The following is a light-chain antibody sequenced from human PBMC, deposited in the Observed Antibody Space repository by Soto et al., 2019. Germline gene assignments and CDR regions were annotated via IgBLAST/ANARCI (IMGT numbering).Light chain of an antibody. V-gene: IGLV2-14*03. Sequence: QSVLTQPASVSGSPGQSITISCTGTSSDIGAYNFVSWYQQHPGKAPKLMLYDVNIRPSGVSNRFSGSKSGNTASLTISGLQAEDEADYYCTSWTTSTTMIFGGGTKRPS. CDR2: DVN. CDR1: SSDIGAYNF. J-gene: IGLJ2*01. CDR3: TSWTTSTTMI.